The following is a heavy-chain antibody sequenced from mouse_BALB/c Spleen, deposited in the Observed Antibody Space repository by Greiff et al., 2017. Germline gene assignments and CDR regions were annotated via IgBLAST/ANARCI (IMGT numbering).Heavy chain of an antibody. CDR2: IYPGDGDT. CDR3: ARSGYYRGYYFDY. CDR1: GYAFSSYW. D-gene: IGHD2-14*01. V-gene: IGHV1-80*01. J-gene: IGHJ2*01. Sequence: VQLQQSGAELVRPGSSVKISCKASGYAFSSYWMNWVKQRPGQGLEWIGQIYPGDGDTNYNGKFKGKATLTADKSSSTAYMQLSSLTSEDSAVYFCARSGYYRGYYFDYWGQGTTLTVSS.